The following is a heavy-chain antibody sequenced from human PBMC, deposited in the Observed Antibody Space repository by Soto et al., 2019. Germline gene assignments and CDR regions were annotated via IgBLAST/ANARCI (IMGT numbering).Heavy chain of an antibody. CDR2: INAGNGNT. D-gene: IGHD3-16*01. Sequence: ASVKVSCKASGYTFTSYAMHWVLQAPGQRLEWMGWINAGNGNTKYSQKFQGRVTITRDTSASTAYMELSSRRSEDTAVYYCARTGAYGYYYYGMDVWGQGTTVTVSS. CDR3: ARTGAYGYYYYGMDV. V-gene: IGHV1-3*01. CDR1: GYTFTSYA. J-gene: IGHJ6*02.